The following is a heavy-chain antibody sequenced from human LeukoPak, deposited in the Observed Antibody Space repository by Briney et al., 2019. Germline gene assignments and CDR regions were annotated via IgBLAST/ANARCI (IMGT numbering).Heavy chain of an antibody. J-gene: IGHJ4*02. CDR2: IKHDGSEK. D-gene: IGHD3-10*01. CDR1: GFIFTNYF. CDR3: AKIYGSGSYSTSYFDY. Sequence: GGSLRLSCAASGFIFTNYFMSWVRQAPGKGLEWVASIKHDGSEKYYVDSVRGRFTISRDNTMNSLYLQMSSLRAEDTAVYYCAKIYGSGSYSTSYFDYWGQGTLVTVSS. V-gene: IGHV3-7*01.